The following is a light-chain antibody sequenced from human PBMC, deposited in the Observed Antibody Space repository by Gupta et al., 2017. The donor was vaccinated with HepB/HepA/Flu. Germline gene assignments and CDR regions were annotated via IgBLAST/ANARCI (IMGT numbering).Light chain of an antibody. Sequence: DIVMTQSPDSLAMSLGERATINCKSSQSVFYSHHNNNYLAWYWQKPGLPPKLLIYWASTRESGVPDRFSGSGSGTDFTLTISSLQAEDVAVYYCQQYYSTPLTFGGETRVEIK. V-gene: IGKV4-1*01. CDR1: QSVFYSHHNNNY. J-gene: IGKJ4*01. CDR3: QQYYSTPLT. CDR2: WAS.